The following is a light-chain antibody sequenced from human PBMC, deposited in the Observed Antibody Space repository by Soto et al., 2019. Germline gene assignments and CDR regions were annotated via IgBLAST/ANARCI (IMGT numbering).Light chain of an antibody. Sequence: QSALTQPASVSGSPGQPITISCTGTSSDVGGYNYVSWYQHHPGKAPKLVIHEVSDRPSGISNRFSGSKSGNTASLTISGLQADDEADYYCTSYSSSDIFYVFGTGTKVTVL. J-gene: IGLJ1*01. CDR2: EVS. V-gene: IGLV2-14*01. CDR3: TSYSSSDIFYV. CDR1: SSDVGGYNY.